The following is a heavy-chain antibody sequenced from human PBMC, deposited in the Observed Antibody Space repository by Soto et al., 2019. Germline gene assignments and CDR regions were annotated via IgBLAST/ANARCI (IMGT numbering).Heavy chain of an antibody. CDR1: GFTFSSYA. D-gene: IGHD3-22*01. CDR2: ISGSGGST. J-gene: IGHJ4*02. CDR3: AKFYDSSGYYYKVLDY. V-gene: IGHV3-23*01. Sequence: GGSLRLSCAASGFTFSSYAMSWVRQAPGKWLEWVSAISGSGGSTYYADSVKGRFTISRDNSKNTLYLQMNSLRAEDTAVYYCAKFYDSSGYYYKVLDYWGQGTLVTVSS.